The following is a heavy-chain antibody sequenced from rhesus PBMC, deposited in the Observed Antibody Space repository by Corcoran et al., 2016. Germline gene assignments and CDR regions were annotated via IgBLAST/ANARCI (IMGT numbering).Heavy chain of an antibody. Sequence: QVQLQESGPGLVKPSETLSLTCAVSGGSISGYYYWSWIRQPPGKGLVWIGYIYGSSGSTNYNPSLKNRVTISKDASKNEFSLKLSSVTAADTAVYYCARDIAAALFDYWGQGVLVTVSS. CDR2: IYGSSGST. CDR3: ARDIAAALFDY. J-gene: IGHJ4*01. V-gene: IGHV4S7*01. D-gene: IGHD6-25*01. CDR1: GGSISGYYY.